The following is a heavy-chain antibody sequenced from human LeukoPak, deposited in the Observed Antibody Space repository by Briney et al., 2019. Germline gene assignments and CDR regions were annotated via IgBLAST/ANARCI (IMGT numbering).Heavy chain of an antibody. CDR3: ARGAAGTPPYYYYGMDV. V-gene: IGHV3-30-3*01. CDR2: ISYDGSNK. D-gene: IGHD6-13*01. Sequence: PGGSLRLSCAASGFTFSSYAMHWVRQAPGKGLEWVAVISYDGSNKYYADSVKGRFTNSRDNSKNTLYPQMNSLRAEDTAVYYCARGAAGTPPYYYYGMDVWGQGTTVTVSS. J-gene: IGHJ6*02. CDR1: GFTFSSYA.